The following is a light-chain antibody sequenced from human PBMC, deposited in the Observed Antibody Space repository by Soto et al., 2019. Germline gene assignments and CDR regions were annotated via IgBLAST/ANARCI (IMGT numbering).Light chain of an antibody. J-gene: IGKJ5*01. CDR1: QDIRNY. CDR3: QQYDDLVT. Sequence: DIQMTQSPSSLSASVGDRVTITCQASQDIRNYLNWYQHKPGNXPXXLIYDASNLETGVPSRFSGSGSGTDFTFTISSLQPEDIATDDCQQYDDLVTFGQGTRLEIK. V-gene: IGKV1-33*01. CDR2: DAS.